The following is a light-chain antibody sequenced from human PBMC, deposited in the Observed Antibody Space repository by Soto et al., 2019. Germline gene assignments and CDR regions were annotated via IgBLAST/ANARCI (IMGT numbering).Light chain of an antibody. J-gene: IGKJ4*01. CDR2: KAS. V-gene: IGKV1-5*03. Sequence: DIQITQSPSTLSASVGDRVTITCRARQNINRWLAWYQQRPRKAPNLLIHKASTLEVGVPSSFSGSASGTDFTLTISSLQTDDFAVYFCLQYNVYPLSFGGGTKVEIK. CDR1: QNINRW. CDR3: LQYNVYPLS.